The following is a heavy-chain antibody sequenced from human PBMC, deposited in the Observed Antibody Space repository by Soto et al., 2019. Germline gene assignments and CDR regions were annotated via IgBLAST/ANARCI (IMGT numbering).Heavy chain of an antibody. CDR1: GFTFSSYA. CDR2: ISYDGSNK. Sequence: GGSLRLSCAASGFTFSSYAMHWVRQAPGKGLEWVAVISYDGSNKYYADSVKGRFTISRDNSKNTLYLQMNSLRAEDTAVYYCARTPDIYDILTGYSSAPLNYYYGMDVWGQGTTVTVSS. J-gene: IGHJ6*02. D-gene: IGHD3-9*01. CDR3: ARTPDIYDILTGYSSAPLNYYYGMDV. V-gene: IGHV3-30-3*01.